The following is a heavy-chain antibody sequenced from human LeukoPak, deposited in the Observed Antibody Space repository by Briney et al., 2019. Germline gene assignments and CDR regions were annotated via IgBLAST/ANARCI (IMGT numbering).Heavy chain of an antibody. V-gene: IGHV3-53*01. J-gene: IGHJ4*02. CDR3: AKDGNWARFEN. CDR2: IYSGGST. Sequence: GGSLTLSCPASRFPVRSNYMSWVRQAPGKGLEWVSVIYSGGSTYYADSVKGRFTISRDNSKNTLYLQMNSLRAEDTAAYYCAKDGNWARFENWGQGTLVTVSS. D-gene: IGHD7-27*01. CDR1: RFPVRSNY.